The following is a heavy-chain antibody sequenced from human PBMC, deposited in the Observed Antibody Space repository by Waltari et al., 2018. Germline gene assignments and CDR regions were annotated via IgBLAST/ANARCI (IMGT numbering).Heavy chain of an antibody. Sequence: EVQLVESEGSLVQPGRSLRLSCAASGFTCDDSAMHWVGQAPGKGLEWFSGISWNSGSIGHADAVKGRFTISRDNAKNSLYLQMNSLRAADMALYDCAKSPAAYDLFRSFFDYWGQGTLVTVSS. D-gene: IGHD3-16*01. V-gene: IGHV3-9*03. J-gene: IGHJ4*02. CDR1: GFTCDDSA. CDR3: AKSPAAYDLFRSFFDY. CDR2: ISWNSGSI.